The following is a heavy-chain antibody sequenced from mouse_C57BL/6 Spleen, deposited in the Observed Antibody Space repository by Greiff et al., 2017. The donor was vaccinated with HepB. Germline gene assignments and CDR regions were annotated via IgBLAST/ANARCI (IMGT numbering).Heavy chain of an antibody. CDR1: GFTFSDYG. CDR2: ISSGSSTI. CDR3: ARDDYGGGAWFAY. V-gene: IGHV5-17*01. J-gene: IGHJ3*01. Sequence: EVHLVESGGGLVKPGGSLKLSCAASGFTFSDYGMHWVRQAPEKGLEWVAYISSGSSTIYYADTVKGRFTISRDNAKNTLFLQMTSLRSEDTAMYYCARDDYGGGAWFAYWGQGTLVTVSA. D-gene: IGHD2-4*01.